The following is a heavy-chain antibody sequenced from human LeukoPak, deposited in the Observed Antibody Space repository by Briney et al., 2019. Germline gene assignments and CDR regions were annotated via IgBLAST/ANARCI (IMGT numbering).Heavy chain of an antibody. CDR1: GDSVSSNSAA. CDR2: TYYRSKWYT. Sequence: SQTLSLTCAISGDSVSSNSAAWNWIRQSPSRGLEWLGRTYYRSKWYTYYAASVKSRVAINRDTSKNQFSLQLNSVTPEDTAVYYCARSTGPIDYWGQGTLVTVSS. CDR3: ARSTGPIDY. V-gene: IGHV6-1*01. D-gene: IGHD1-1*01. J-gene: IGHJ4*02.